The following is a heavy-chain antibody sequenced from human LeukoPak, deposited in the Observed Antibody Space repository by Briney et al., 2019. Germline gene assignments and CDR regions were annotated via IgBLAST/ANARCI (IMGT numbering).Heavy chain of an antibody. Sequence: GGSLRLSCAASGFTFSSYAMSWVRQAPGKGLEWVSAISGSGGSTYYADSVKGRFTISRDNSKNTLYLQMNSLRAEDTAVYYCAKEVNLWFGELLYFDYWGQGTLVTVSS. D-gene: IGHD3-10*01. J-gene: IGHJ4*02. V-gene: IGHV3-23*01. CDR3: AKEVNLWFGELLYFDY. CDR1: GFTFSSYA. CDR2: ISGSGGST.